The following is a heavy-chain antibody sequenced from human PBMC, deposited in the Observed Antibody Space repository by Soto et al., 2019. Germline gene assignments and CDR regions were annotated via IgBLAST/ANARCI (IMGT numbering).Heavy chain of an antibody. Sequence: QVQLQESGPGLVKPSQTLSLTCTVSGGSISSGDYYWSWIRQPPGKGLEWIGYIYYSGSTYYNPSLKSRVTISVDTSKNQFSLKLSSVTAADTAVYYCARAHITMVRGAANWFDPWGQGTLITVSS. CDR1: GGSISSGDYY. CDR3: ARAHITMVRGAANWFDP. V-gene: IGHV4-30-4*01. D-gene: IGHD3-10*01. J-gene: IGHJ5*02. CDR2: IYYSGST.